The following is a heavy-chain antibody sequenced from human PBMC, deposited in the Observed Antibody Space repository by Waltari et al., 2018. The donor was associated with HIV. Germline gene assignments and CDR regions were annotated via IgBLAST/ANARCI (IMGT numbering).Heavy chain of an antibody. D-gene: IGHD1-1*01. Sequence: QQQLQESGPGLAKPSEPLSLTCPVPGGSISSRSYYWARLPQSPGQGLEWIGSLFHSGSTYYSPSLRSRATISGDMSANRFSLKLTSVTATDTAVYFCARHCLQKGWLPQLKYYYGMDVWGQGTTVIVSS. CDR1: GGSISSRSYY. CDR2: LFHSGST. J-gene: IGHJ6*02. CDR3: ARHCLQKGWLPQLKYYYGMDV. V-gene: IGHV4-39*01.